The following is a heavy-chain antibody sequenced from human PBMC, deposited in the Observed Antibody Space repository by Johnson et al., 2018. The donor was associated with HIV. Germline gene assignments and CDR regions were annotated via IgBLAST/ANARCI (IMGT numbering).Heavy chain of an antibody. CDR3: ARDRPDIVVVPGAIDAFDI. J-gene: IGHJ3*02. CDR1: GFTFSSYD. Sequence: QVQVLESGGGLVQPGGSLRLSCAASGFTFSSYDMHWVRQAPGKGLDWVAVIWPDGSNRYCADSVKGRVTISRENSKNTLYRQLNSLRAEDTAVYYCARDRPDIVVVPGAIDAFDIWGQGTMVTVSS. D-gene: IGHD2-2*01. CDR2: IWPDGSNR. V-gene: IGHV3-33*08.